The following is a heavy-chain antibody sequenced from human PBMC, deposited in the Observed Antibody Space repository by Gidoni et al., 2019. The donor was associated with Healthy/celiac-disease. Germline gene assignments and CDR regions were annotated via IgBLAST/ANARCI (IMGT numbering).Heavy chain of an antibody. Sequence: QVQLVESGGGLVKPGGSLRLSCAASGFTFSDYYMSWIRQAPGKGLEWVSYISSSSSYTNYADSVKGRFTISRDNAKNSLYLQMNSLRAEDTAVYYCAREHYDILTGYYYYGMDVWGQGTTVTVSS. CDR2: ISSSSSYT. CDR3: AREHYDILTGYYYYGMDV. J-gene: IGHJ6*02. CDR1: GFTFSDYY. D-gene: IGHD3-9*01. V-gene: IGHV3-11*06.